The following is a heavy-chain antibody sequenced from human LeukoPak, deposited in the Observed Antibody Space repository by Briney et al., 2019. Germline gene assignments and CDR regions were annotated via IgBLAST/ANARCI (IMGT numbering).Heavy chain of an antibody. Sequence: GGSLRLSCAGSGFTFGSYWMTWVRQAPGKGLEWVANIKQDGSEKHYVDSVKGRFTISRDNAKNSLYLQMNSLRAEDTALYYCAKGEGSGIHYYSMDVWGQGTTVTVSS. CDR2: IKQDGSEK. D-gene: IGHD3-10*01. V-gene: IGHV3-7*03. J-gene: IGHJ6*02. CDR1: GFTFGSYW. CDR3: AKGEGSGIHYYSMDV.